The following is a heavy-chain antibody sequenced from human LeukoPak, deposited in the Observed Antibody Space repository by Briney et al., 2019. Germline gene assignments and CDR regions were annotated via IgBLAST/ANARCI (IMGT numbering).Heavy chain of an antibody. CDR2: MNPNSGNT. V-gene: IGHV1-8*01. J-gene: IGHJ4*02. D-gene: IGHD3-10*01. Sequence: ASVKVSCKASGYTFTSYDINWVRQATGQGLEWMGWMNPNSGNTGYAQKFQGRVTMTRNTSISTAYMELSSLRSEDTAVYYCVRGQDAMVRGVIGYWGQGTLVTVSS. CDR1: GYTFTSYD. CDR3: VRGQDAMVRGVIGY.